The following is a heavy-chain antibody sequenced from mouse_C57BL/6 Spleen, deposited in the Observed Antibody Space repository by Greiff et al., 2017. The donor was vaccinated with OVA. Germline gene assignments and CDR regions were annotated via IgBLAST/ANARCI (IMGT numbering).Heavy chain of an antibody. V-gene: IGHV5-15*01. D-gene: IGHD2-1*01. CDR3: ARQGNYVNYAMDY. CDR1: GFTFSDYG. CDR2: ISNLAYSI. Sequence: DVQLVESGGGLVQPGGSLKLSCAASGFTFSDYGMAWVRQAPRKGPEWVAFISNLAYSIYYADTVTGRFTISRENAKNTLYLEMSSLRSEDTAMYYCARQGNYVNYAMDYWGQGTSVTVSS. J-gene: IGHJ4*01.